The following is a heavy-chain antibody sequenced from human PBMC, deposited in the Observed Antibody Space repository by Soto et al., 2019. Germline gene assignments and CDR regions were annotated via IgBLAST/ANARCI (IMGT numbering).Heavy chain of an antibody. D-gene: IGHD6-6*01. V-gene: IGHV3-13*01. CDR3: ARAQSIAETNFDY. J-gene: IGHJ4*02. CDR2: IGTAGDT. CDR1: GFTFSSYD. Sequence: EVQLVESGGGLVQPGWSLRLSCAASGFTFSSYDMHWVRQATGKGLEWVSAIGTAGDTYYPGSVKGRFTISRENAKNSLYLQMNSLRAGDTAVYYCARAQSIAETNFDYWGQGTLVTVSS.